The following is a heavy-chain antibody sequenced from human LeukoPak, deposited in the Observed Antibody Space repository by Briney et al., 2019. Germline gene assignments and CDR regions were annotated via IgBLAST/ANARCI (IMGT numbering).Heavy chain of an antibody. CDR3: AKGCRYDILTGIKKTNNWFDP. Sequence: GGSLRLSCAASGFTFSSYGMHGVRQAPGKGLEGVAVISYDGSNKYYADSVKGRFTISRDNSKNTLYLQMNSLRAEDTAVYYCAKGCRYDILTGIKKTNNWFDPWGQGTLVTVSS. CDR1: GFTFSSYG. CDR2: ISYDGSNK. J-gene: IGHJ5*02. D-gene: IGHD3-9*01. V-gene: IGHV3-30*18.